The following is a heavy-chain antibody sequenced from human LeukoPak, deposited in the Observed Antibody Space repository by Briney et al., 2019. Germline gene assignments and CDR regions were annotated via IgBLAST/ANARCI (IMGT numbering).Heavy chain of an antibody. J-gene: IGHJ4*02. CDR1: GITVRNNY. CDR3: ARRLSSSWSHDY. CDR2: IYSAGHT. D-gene: IGHD6-13*01. Sequence: GGSLRLSCGASGITVRNNYISWVRQAPGKGLEWVSIIYSAGHTYYADSVKGRFTISRDSSKDTLYLQMNSLRAEDTAVYYCARRLSSSWSHDYWGQGTLVTVSS. V-gene: IGHV3-66*01.